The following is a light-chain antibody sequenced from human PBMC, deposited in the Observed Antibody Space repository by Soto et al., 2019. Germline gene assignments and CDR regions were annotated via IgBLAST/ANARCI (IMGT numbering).Light chain of an antibody. J-gene: IGKJ1*01. CDR2: DAS. CDR3: QQYGHSPRT. CDR1: QSVSSSY. V-gene: IGKV3-20*01. Sequence: ESVLTQSPGTLSWSPGERATLSCRASQSVSSSYLAWYQQKPGQAPRLLIYDASNRATGIPARFSGSGSGTDFTLTISSLEPEDFAVYYCQQYGHSPRTFGQGTKVDIK.